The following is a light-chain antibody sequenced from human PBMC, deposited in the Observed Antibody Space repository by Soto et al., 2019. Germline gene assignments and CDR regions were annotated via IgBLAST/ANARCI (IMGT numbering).Light chain of an antibody. CDR1: QPIISNF. V-gene: IGKV3-20*01. CDR2: GAS. Sequence: EIVLTQSPGTLSLSPGERATLSCRASQPIISNFLAWYQQKPGQAPILLIYGASSRATATPDRFRGSGSGTDLPLTRDRLDFEEFELYYCQQYSDYPLSFGGGTKVE. CDR3: QQYSDYPLS. J-gene: IGKJ4*01.